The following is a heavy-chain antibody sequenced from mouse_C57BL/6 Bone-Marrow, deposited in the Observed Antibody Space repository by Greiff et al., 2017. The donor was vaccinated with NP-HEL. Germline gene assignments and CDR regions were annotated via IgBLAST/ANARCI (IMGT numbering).Heavy chain of an antibody. D-gene: IGHD1-1*01. CDR1: GYTFTSYW. V-gene: IGHV1-69*01. J-gene: IGHJ3*01. CDR2: IDPSDSYT. Sequence: QVQLQQPGAELVMPGASVKLSCKASGYTFTSYWLPWVQQRPGQGLEWIGEIDPSDSYTNYNQKFKGKSTLTVDKSSSTAYMQLSSLTSEDSAVYYCARLNYGSSSAWFAYWGQGTLVTVSA. CDR3: ARLNYGSSSAWFAY.